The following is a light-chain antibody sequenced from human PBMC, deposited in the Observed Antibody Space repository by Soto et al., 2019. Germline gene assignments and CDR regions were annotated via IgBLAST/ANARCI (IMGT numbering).Light chain of an antibody. V-gene: IGLV2-14*01. J-gene: IGLJ3*02. CDR2: EVS. Sequence: QSALTQPASVSGSPGQSIAISCTGTNRDVGGYNYVSWYQHHPGKAPNLMIYEVSNRPSGVSNRFSGSKSGNTASLTISGLQAEDEADYYCSSYTTSTTWVFGGGTKLTVL. CDR3: SSYTTSTTWV. CDR1: NRDVGGYNY.